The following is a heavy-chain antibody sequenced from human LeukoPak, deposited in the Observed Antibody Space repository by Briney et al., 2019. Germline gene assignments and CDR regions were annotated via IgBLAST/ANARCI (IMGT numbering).Heavy chain of an antibody. CDR2: MSGSGGST. CDR3: AKGRRYSNPSFDY. D-gene: IGHD4-11*01. J-gene: IGHJ4*02. CDR1: GFTFSSYA. Sequence: GESLRLSCAASGFTFSSYAMSWVRQAPGKGLEWVSTMSGSGGSTYYADSVKGRFTISRDNSKNTLYLQMNSLRAEDTAVYYCAKGRRYSNPSFDYWGQGTLVTVSS. V-gene: IGHV3-23*01.